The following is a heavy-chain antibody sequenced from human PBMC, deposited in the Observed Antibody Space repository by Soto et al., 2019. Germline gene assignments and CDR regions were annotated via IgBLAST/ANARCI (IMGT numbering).Heavy chain of an antibody. CDR1: GGTFSSYA. CDR2: IIPIFGTA. V-gene: IGHV1-69*13. Sequence: ASVKVSCKASGGTFSSYAISWVRQAPGQGLEWMGGIIPIFGTANYAQKFQGRVPITADESTSTAYMELSSLRSEDTAVYYCARIGIAAAGAPNWFDPWGQGTLVTVSS. CDR3: ARIGIAAAGAPNWFDP. D-gene: IGHD6-13*01. J-gene: IGHJ5*02.